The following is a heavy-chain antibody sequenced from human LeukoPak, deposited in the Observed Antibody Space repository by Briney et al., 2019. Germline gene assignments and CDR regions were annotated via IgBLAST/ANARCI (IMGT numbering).Heavy chain of an antibody. V-gene: IGHV4-59*01. CDR3: ASSPSGYCSGGSCYGGTYYYYYGMDV. CDR1: GGSTSSYY. J-gene: IGHJ6*02. Sequence: PSETLSLTCTVSGGSTSSYYWSWIRQPPGKGLEWIGYIYYSGSTNYNPSLKSRVTISVDTSKNQFSLKLSSVTAADTAVYYCASSPSGYCSGGSCYGGTYYYYYGMDVWGQGTTVTVSS. D-gene: IGHD2-15*01. CDR2: IYYSGST.